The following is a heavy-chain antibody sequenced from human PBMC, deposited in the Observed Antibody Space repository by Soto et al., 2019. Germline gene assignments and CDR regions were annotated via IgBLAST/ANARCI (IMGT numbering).Heavy chain of an antibody. Sequence: GASVKVSCKASGYTFTSYAMHCVRQAPGQRLEWMGWINAGNGNSNYSQKFQGRVTITRDTSASTAYMELSSLRSEDTAVYYCARGLNVYYSDYWGQGTLVTVSS. D-gene: IGHD3-16*01. CDR1: GYTFTSYA. J-gene: IGHJ4*02. V-gene: IGHV1-3*01. CDR3: ARGLNVYYSDY. CDR2: INAGNGNS.